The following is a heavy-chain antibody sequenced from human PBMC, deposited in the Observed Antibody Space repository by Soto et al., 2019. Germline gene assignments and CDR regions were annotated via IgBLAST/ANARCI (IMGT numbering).Heavy chain of an antibody. Sequence: ASETLSLTCGVYGGAFINYYGSWIRQPPGKGLEWIGEISRSEGTKYNPSLESRVTISVDTSNNQISLKMTSVTAADTAVYYCARLGGSSGWYPDVFDIWGQGTMVTVSS. J-gene: IGHJ3*02. D-gene: IGHD6-19*01. CDR2: ISRSEGT. V-gene: IGHV4-34*01. CDR1: GGAFINYY. CDR3: ARLGGSSGWYPDVFDI.